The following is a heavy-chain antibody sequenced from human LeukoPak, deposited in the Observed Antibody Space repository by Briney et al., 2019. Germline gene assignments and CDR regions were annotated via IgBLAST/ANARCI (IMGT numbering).Heavy chain of an antibody. J-gene: IGHJ6*03. Sequence: SETLSLTCTVSGGSISSYYWSWVRQLPGKGLEWIGYIYYSGSTNYNPSLKSRVTISVDTSKNQFSLKLSSVTAADTAVYYCARSYWGSDYYYYYMDVWGKGTTVTVSS. V-gene: IGHV4-59*01. CDR2: IYYSGST. CDR1: GGSISSYY. D-gene: IGHD7-27*01. CDR3: ARSYWGSDYYYYYMDV.